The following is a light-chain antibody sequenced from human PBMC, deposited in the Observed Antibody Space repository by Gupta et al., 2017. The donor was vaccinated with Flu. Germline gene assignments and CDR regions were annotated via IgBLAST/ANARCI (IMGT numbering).Light chain of an antibody. V-gene: IGKV1-39*01. Sequence: DIQMTQSPSSLSASIRDRVTSTCRASQNIDHYLNWYQQRPGKAPKLLIYAASSLQSGVPSRFSGSGSGTEFTLTISRLQPEDFATHYCQQSHSTPSIFVRGSKLDIK. CDR1: QNIDHY. J-gene: IGKJ2*02. CDR3: QQSHSTPSI. CDR2: AAS.